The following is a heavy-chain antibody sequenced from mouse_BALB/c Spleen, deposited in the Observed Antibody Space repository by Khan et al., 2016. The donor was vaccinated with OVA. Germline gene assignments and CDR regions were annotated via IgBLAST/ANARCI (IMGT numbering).Heavy chain of an antibody. V-gene: IGHV1S137*01. Sequence: QVQLKQSGPELVRPGVSVKISCKGSGYTFTDYAIHWVKQRHAKSLEWIGLLSSYSGTTNYKQKFKDKATMTVDKSSSTAYMELARLTSEDSAISYGIRPAYDGYYDYWGQGTTLTVSS. CDR1: GYTFTDYA. CDR3: IRPAYDGYYDY. D-gene: IGHD2-3*01. J-gene: IGHJ2*01. CDR2: LSSYSGTT.